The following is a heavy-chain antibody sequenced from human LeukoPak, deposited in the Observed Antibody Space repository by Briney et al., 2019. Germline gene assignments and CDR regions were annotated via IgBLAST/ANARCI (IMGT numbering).Heavy chain of an antibody. CDR2: INHSGST. J-gene: IGHJ4*02. CDR3: ARGCYDFWSGYCHFDY. V-gene: IGHV4-34*01. Sequence: SETLSLTGAVYGGSFSGYYWSWIRQPPGKGLEWIGEINHSGSTNYNPSLKSRVTISVDTSKNQFSLKLSSVTAADTAVYYCARGCYDFWSGYCHFDYWGQGTLVTVSS. CDR1: GGSFSGYY. D-gene: IGHD3-3*01.